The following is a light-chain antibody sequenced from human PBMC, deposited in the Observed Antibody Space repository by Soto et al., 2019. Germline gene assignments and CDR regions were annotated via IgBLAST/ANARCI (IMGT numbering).Light chain of an antibody. CDR2: LGS. J-gene: IGKJ1*01. Sequence: DIVMTQSPLSLPVTPGEPASISCRSTQSLLSSNGYNYVDWHLQKPGQSPQLLIYLGSNRASGVPDRFSGSGSGTDFTLRITRVEAEDVGVYLCMQALQAPPTFGQGTKVEIK. CDR1: QSLLSSNGYNY. CDR3: MQALQAPPT. V-gene: IGKV2-28*01.